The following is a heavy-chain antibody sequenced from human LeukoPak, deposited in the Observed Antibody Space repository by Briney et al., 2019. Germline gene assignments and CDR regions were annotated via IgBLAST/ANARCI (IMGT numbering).Heavy chain of an antibody. Sequence: ASVKVSCKASGYTFTSYYMHWVRQAPGQGLEWMGIINPSGGSTSYAQKFQGRVTITADESTSTAYMELSSLRSEDTAVYYCAREDLVGARGFDPWGQGTLVTVSS. CDR1: GYTFTSYY. D-gene: IGHD1-26*01. J-gene: IGHJ5*02. CDR2: INPSGGST. V-gene: IGHV1-46*01. CDR3: AREDLVGARGFDP.